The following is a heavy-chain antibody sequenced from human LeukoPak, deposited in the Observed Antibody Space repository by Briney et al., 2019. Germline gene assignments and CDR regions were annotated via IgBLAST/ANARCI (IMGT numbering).Heavy chain of an antibody. J-gene: IGHJ4*02. Sequence: GGSLRLSCAASGFTFSTYAMSWVRQAPGKGLEWVSTISDSSATYYADSVKGRFSISRDNSKNTLYLQMNSLRAEDTAVYYCAKGGTGYCSSSSCLYYFHYWGQGTLVTVSS. V-gene: IGHV3-23*01. CDR1: GFTFSTYA. D-gene: IGHD2-2*01. CDR3: AKGGTGYCSSSSCLYYFHY. CDR2: ISDSSAT.